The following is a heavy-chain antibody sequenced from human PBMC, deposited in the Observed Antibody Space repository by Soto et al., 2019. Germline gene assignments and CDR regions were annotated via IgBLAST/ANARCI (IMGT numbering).Heavy chain of an antibody. J-gene: IGHJ4*02. CDR2: IYYSGST. V-gene: IGHV4-39*01. CDR3: ARQDYGDWGTLFDY. Sequence: SETLSLTCTVSGGSISSSSYYWGWIRQPPGKGLEWIGSIYYSGSTYYNPSLKSRVTISVDTSKNQFSLKLSSVTAADTAVYYCARQDYGDWGTLFDYWGQGTLVTVSS. D-gene: IGHD4-17*01. CDR1: GGSISSSSYY.